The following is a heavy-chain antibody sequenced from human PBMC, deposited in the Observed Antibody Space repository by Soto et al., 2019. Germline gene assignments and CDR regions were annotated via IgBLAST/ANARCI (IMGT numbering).Heavy chain of an antibody. CDR2: ISAYNGNT. CDR3: ARDTKRGIKNTAMVVGGAGY. V-gene: IGHV1-18*01. J-gene: IGHJ4*02. CDR1: GYTFTSYG. D-gene: IGHD5-18*01. Sequence: ASVKVSCKASGYTFTSYGISWVRQAPGQGLEWMGWISAYNGNTNYAQKLQGRVTMTTDTSTSTAYMELRSLRSDDTAVYYCARDTKRGIKNTAMVVGGAGYWGQGTLVTVSS.